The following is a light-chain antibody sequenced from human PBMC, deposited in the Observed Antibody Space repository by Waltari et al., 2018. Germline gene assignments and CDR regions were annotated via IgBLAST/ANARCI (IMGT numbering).Light chain of an antibody. CDR1: SGSVSTNAY. J-gene: IGLJ3*02. CDR2: NTN. CDR3: VLYMGSGSWV. Sequence: QTVVTQEPSFSVSPGGTVTLTCGLSSGSVSTNAYPSWYQQTPGQAPRTLIYNTNTRSSGVPDRFSGSILGNKAALTITAAQTDDESDYYCVLYMGSGSWVFGGGTKLTVL. V-gene: IGLV8-61*01.